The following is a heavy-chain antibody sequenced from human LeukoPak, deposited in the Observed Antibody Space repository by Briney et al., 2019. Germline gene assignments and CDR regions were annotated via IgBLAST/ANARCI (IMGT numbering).Heavy chain of an antibody. CDR1: GYTFNGYY. Sequence: ASVKVSCKASGYTFNGYYMHWVRQAPRQGLERMGWINPNSGGTNYAQKFQGRVTMTRDTSISTAYMELSWLRSDDTAVYYCARRGSVLAVAGTPQAFDIWGQGTMVTVSS. CDR3: ARRGSVLAVAGTPQAFDI. J-gene: IGHJ3*02. D-gene: IGHD6-19*01. V-gene: IGHV1-2*02. CDR2: INPNSGGT.